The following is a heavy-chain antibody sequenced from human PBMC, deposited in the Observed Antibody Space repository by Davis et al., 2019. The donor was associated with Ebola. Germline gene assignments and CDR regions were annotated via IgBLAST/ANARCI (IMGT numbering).Heavy chain of an antibody. J-gene: IGHJ4*02. CDR1: GGSISSSSYY. CDR2: IYYSGST. V-gene: IGHV4-39*01. Sequence: MPSETLSLTCTVSGGSISSSSYYWGWIRQPPGKGLEWIGSIYYSGSTYYNPSLKSRVTISVDTSKNQFSLKLSSVTAADTAVYYCARGPIYDYIWGSYRYRGYYFDYWGQGTLVTVSS. D-gene: IGHD3-16*02. CDR3: ARGPIYDYIWGSYRYRGYYFDY.